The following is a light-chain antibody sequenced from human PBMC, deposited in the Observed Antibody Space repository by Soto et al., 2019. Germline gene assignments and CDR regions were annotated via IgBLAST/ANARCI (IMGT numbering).Light chain of an antibody. J-gene: IGKJ1*01. CDR2: GAS. V-gene: IGKV3-20*01. Sequence: IVLTQSPATLSLSPGKRATLPCRGSQNISTYLIWYQQKPGQAPRLLIYGASNRAAGIPDRVSGSGFGTDFTLTISRLEPEDFAVYYCQQHGNSPNTFGQGTKVDI. CDR3: QQHGNSPNT. CDR1: QNISTY.